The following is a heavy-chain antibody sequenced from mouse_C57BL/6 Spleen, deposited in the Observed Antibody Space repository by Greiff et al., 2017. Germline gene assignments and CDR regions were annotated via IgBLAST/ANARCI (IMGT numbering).Heavy chain of an antibody. CDR1: GFTFSDDG. V-gene: IGHV5-17*01. CDR3: ARFDGYYNPAMDY. CDR2: ISSGSSTI. Sequence: VQLKESGGGLVKPGGSLKLSCAASGFTFSDDGMHWVSQAPEKGLEWVAYISSGSSTIYYADTVKGRFTISRDNAKNTLFLQMTSLRSEDTAMYYCARFDGYYNPAMDYWGQGTSVTVSS. J-gene: IGHJ4*01. D-gene: IGHD2-3*01.